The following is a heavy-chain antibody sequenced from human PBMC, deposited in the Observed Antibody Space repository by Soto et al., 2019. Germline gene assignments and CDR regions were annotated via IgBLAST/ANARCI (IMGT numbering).Heavy chain of an antibody. J-gene: IGHJ4*02. CDR3: ASSIVVVTALDY. CDR1: GYTFTSYA. CDR2: INAGNGNT. D-gene: IGHD2-21*02. Sequence: ASVKVSCTASGYTFTSYAMHWVRQAPGQRLEWMGWINAGNGNTKYSQKFQGRVTITRDTSASTAYMELSSLRSEDTAVYYCASSIVVVTALDYWGQGTLVPVSS. V-gene: IGHV1-3*01.